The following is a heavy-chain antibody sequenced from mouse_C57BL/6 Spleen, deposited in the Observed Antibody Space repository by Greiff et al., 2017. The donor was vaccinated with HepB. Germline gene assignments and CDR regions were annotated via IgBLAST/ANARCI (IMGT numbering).Heavy chain of an antibody. CDR2: IWRGGST. V-gene: IGHV2-5*01. D-gene: IGHD1-1*01. J-gene: IGHJ4*01. CDR1: GFSLTSYG. CDR3: AKSFYYYGSSLYAMDY. Sequence: VMLVESGPGLVQPSQSLSITCTVSGFSLTSYGVHWVRQSPGKGLEWLGVIWRGGSTDYKAAFMSRLSITKDNSKSQVFFKMNSLQADDTAIYYCAKSFYYYGSSLYAMDYWGQGTSVTVSS.